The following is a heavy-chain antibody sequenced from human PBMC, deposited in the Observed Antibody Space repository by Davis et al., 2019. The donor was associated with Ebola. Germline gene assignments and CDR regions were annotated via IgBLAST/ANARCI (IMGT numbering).Heavy chain of an antibody. J-gene: IGHJ4*02. D-gene: IGHD6-19*01. Sequence: ASVKVSCMASGYTFTSYGISWVRQAPGQGLEWMGWISAYNGNTNYAQKLQGRVTMTTDTSTSTAYMELRSLRSDDTAVYYCARDHHIAVAGAPGYWGQGTLVTVSS. CDR2: ISAYNGNT. V-gene: IGHV1-18*04. CDR3: ARDHHIAVAGAPGY. CDR1: GYTFTSYG.